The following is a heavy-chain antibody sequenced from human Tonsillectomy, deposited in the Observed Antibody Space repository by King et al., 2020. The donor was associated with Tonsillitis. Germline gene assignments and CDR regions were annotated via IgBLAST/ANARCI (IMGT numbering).Heavy chain of an antibody. D-gene: IGHD4-17*01. CDR2: IYWDDDK. CDR1: GFSLITSGVG. CDR3: AHIRDYGDDVADEPYYYGMDV. V-gene: IGHV2-5*02. Sequence: ITLKESGPTLVKPTQTLTLTCTFSGFSLITSGVGVGWIRQPPGKALEWLALIYWDDDKRYSPSLKSRLTITKDTSKNQVVLTMTNMDPVDTATYYCAHIRDYGDDVADEPYYYGMDVWGQGTTVTVSS. J-gene: IGHJ6*02.